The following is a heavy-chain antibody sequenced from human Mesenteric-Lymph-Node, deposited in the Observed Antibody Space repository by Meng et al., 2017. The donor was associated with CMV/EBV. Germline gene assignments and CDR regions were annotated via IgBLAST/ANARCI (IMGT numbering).Heavy chain of an antibody. Sequence: GGSLRLSCAASGFTFSSYAMSWVRQAPGKGLEWVSIISGSGTSTYYADSVRGRFTISRDNSKNTLFLQMNSLRGEDTALYFCAKGRGGTDCNYGMDVWGQGTTVTVSS. CDR2: ISGSGTST. CDR3: AKGRGGTDCNYGMDV. CDR1: GFTFSSYA. V-gene: IGHV3-23*01. D-gene: IGHD2-21*02. J-gene: IGHJ6*02.